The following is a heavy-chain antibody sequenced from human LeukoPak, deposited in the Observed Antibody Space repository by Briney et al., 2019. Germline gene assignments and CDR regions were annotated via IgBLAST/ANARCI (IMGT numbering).Heavy chain of an antibody. Sequence: GGSLRLSCAASGFTFSNAWMSWVRQAPGKGLEWVGRIKSKTDGGTTDYAAPVKGRFTISRDDSENTVYLQMNSLRIEDTAVYYCSGAFLANWGQGTLVTVSS. J-gene: IGHJ4*02. CDR3: SGAFLAN. V-gene: IGHV3-15*01. CDR2: IKSKTDGGTT. CDR1: GFTFSNAW. D-gene: IGHD2/OR15-2a*01.